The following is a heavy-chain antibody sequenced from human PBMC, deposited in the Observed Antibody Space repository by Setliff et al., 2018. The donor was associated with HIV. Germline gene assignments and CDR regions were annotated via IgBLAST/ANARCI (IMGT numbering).Heavy chain of an antibody. J-gene: IGHJ4*02. CDR2: INPNSGAT. Sequence: ASGYTFSGYYLHWVRRAPGQGLEWMGWINPNSGATNYAQSFQGRVTMTRDTSISTAYMDLSSLTSDDTAVYYCATELFIVVAGHTPTFDYWGQGTLVTVSS. CDR3: ATELFIVVAGHTPTFDY. CDR1: GYTFSGYY. V-gene: IGHV1-2*02. D-gene: IGHD6-19*01.